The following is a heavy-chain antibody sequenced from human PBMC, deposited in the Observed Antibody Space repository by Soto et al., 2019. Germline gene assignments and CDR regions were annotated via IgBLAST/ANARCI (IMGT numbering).Heavy chain of an antibody. J-gene: IGHJ6*02. CDR2: IYYSGST. V-gene: IGHV4-30-4*01. D-gene: IGHD3-3*01. CDR3: ARGVTIFGVVIHYYGMDV. Sequence: SETLSLTCTVSGGSISSGDYYWSWIRQPPGKGLEWIGYIYYSGSTYYNPSLKSRVTISVDTSKDQFSLKLSSVTAADTAVYYCARGVTIFGVVIHYYGMDVWGQGTTVTVSS. CDR1: GGSISSGDYY.